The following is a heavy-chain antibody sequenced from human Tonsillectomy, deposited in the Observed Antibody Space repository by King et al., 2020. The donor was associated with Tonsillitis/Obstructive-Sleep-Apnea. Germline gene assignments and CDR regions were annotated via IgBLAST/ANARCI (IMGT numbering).Heavy chain of an antibody. CDR2: INHSGST. V-gene: IGHV4-34*01. CDR3: ARGGYCSSTSCYVSGWFDP. J-gene: IGHJ5*02. D-gene: IGHD2-2*01. CDR1: GGSFSGYY. Sequence: VQLQQWGAGLLKPSETLSLTCAVYGGSFSGYYWSWIRQPPGKGLEWIGEINHSGSTNYNPSLKSRVTISVHTSKNQFSLKLSSVTAADTAVYYCARGGYCSSTSCYVSGWFDPWGQGTLVTVSS.